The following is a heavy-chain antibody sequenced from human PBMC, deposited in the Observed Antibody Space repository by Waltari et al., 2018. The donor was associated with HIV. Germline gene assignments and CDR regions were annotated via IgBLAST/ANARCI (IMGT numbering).Heavy chain of an antibody. J-gene: IGHJ4*02. CDR3: TTDLLWFGELLGADY. V-gene: IGHV3-15*01. CDR1: GFTFRNAW. CDR2: IKSKTDGGPT. Sequence: EVQLVESGGGLVKPGGSLRLTCAASGFTFRNAWMRWVRQAPGEGLEWVGHIKSKTDGGPTDCAEAVQGRLTISRADSKNSLYLQMNSRKTGDTALYYCTTDLLWFGELLGADYWGQGNLVTVSS. D-gene: IGHD3-10*01.